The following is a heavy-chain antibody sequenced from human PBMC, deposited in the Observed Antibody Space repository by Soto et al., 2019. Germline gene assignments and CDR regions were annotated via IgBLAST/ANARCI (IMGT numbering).Heavy chain of an antibody. CDR1: GGTFSSYT. J-gene: IGHJ4*02. CDR3: AREAGSGTTSY. V-gene: IGHV1-69*04. CDR2: IIPILGIA. D-gene: IGHD1-1*01. Sequence: SVKVSCKASGGTFSSYTISWVRQAPGQGLEWMGRIIPILGIANYAQKFQGRVTITADNSTSTAYMELSSLRSEDTAVYYCAREAGSGTTSYWGQGTLVTVSS.